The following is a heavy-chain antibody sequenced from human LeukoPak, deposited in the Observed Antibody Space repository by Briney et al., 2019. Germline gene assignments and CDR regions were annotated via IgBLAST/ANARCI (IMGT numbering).Heavy chain of an antibody. CDR3: ARDSGSGSNDY. D-gene: IGHD1-26*01. Sequence: ASVKVSCRASGYTFTSYAIHWVRQAPGQRLEWMGWISAGNGNTKYSQNFQGRVTFISNTSATTAFMELSSLRSEDAAVYYCARDSGSGSNDYWGQGTLVTVSS. CDR2: ISAGNGNT. J-gene: IGHJ4*02. CDR1: GYTFTSYA. V-gene: IGHV1-3*01.